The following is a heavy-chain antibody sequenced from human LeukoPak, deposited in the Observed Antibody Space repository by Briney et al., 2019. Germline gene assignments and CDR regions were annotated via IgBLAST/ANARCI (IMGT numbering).Heavy chain of an antibody. D-gene: IGHD3-10*01. J-gene: IGHJ3*02. Sequence: SVKVSCKASGGTFSSYAISWVRQAPGQGLEWMGRIVPIFGTANYAQKFQGRVTITTDESTSTAYMELSSLRSEDTAVYYCARVRITMVRGVISRDAFDIWGQGTMVTVSS. CDR3: ARVRITMVRGVISRDAFDI. CDR2: IVPIFGTA. CDR1: GGTFSSYA. V-gene: IGHV1-69*05.